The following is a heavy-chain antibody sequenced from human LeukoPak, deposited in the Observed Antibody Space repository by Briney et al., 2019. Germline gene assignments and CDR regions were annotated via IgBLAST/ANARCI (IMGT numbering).Heavy chain of an antibody. J-gene: IGHJ4*02. CDR3: ARRVDSYWFFDY. V-gene: IGHV5-51*01. CDR2: IYPGDSDT. Sequence: GESLQISFKGSGYSFTNYWIGWVRPMPGKGVEWMGIIYPGDSDTRYIPSFQGQVSISADKSTSTAYLQWSSLRASDTAMYYCARRVDSYWFFDYWGQGTLVTVSS. CDR1: GYSFTNYW. D-gene: IGHD1-26*01.